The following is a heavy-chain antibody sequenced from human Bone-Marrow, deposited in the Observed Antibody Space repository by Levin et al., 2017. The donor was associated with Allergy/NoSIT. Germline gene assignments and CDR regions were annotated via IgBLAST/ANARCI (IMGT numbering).Heavy chain of an antibody. CDR1: GGPFSNSY. Sequence: SQTLSLTCTVSGGPFSNSYWTWIRQPPGEGLEWIGYIFSSGSTNYNPSLKSRVTISIDTSKNQFSLKLRSVTAADTAMYYCVRVDRPDVSDSEYLQHWGQGTLVTVSS. CDR3: VRVDRPDVSDSEYLQH. D-gene: IGHD1-14*01. J-gene: IGHJ1*01. V-gene: IGHV4-59*01. CDR2: IFSSGST.